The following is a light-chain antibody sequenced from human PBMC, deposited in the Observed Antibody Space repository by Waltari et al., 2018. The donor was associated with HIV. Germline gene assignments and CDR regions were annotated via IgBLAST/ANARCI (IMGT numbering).Light chain of an antibody. CDR1: TSNIGAGYD. Sequence: QSVLTQPPSVSGAPGQRVTISCTGSTSNIGAGYDVHWYQQFPGTAPKLLIYGDSKRPSGVPARFSCSDSSTSASLAITGLQAEDGADYYCQSYNSRLRGSRVFGTGSKVTV. CDR2: GDS. J-gene: IGLJ1*01. V-gene: IGLV1-40*01. CDR3: QSYNSRLRGSRV.